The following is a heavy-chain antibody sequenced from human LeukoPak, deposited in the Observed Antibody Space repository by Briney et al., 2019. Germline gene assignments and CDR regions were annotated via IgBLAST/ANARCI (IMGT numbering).Heavy chain of an antibody. CDR3: ARAEAVLHYYYYGMDV. CDR2: INAGNGNT. V-gene: IGHV1-3*01. D-gene: IGHD6-19*01. Sequence: ASVKVSCKASGYTFTSYGISWVRQAPGQRLEWMGWINAGNGNTKYSQKFQGRVTITRDTSASTAYMELSSLRSEDTAVYYCARAEAVLHYYYYGMDVWSQGTTVTVSS. J-gene: IGHJ6*02. CDR1: GYTFTSYG.